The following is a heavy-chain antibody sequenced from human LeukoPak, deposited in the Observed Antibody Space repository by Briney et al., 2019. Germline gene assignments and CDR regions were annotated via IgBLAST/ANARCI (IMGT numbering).Heavy chain of an antibody. Sequence: SVTVSCKASGGTFSSYAISWVRQAPGQGLEWMGGIIPIFGTANYAQKFQGRVTITADESTSTAYMELSSLRSEDTAVYYCARAQQWAESRDYYYGMDVWGQGTTVTVSS. V-gene: IGHV1-69*13. D-gene: IGHD6-19*01. CDR3: ARAQQWAESRDYYYGMDV. CDR2: IIPIFGTA. J-gene: IGHJ6*02. CDR1: GGTFSSYA.